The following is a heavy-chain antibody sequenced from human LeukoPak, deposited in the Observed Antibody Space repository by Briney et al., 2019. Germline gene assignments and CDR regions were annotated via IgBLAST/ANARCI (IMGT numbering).Heavy chain of an antibody. CDR2: ISASGHYI. Sequence: PGGSLRLSCEASGFTFGSFAMSWVRQAPGKGLEWLSGISASGHYIYNADSVKGRFTISRDNSKNTLYIEMNSLRAEDTAVHYCARDGSWGDYQFYFYMDVWGKGTTVTVSS. CDR1: GFTFGSFA. J-gene: IGHJ6*03. D-gene: IGHD2-2*01. V-gene: IGHV3-23*01. CDR3: ARDGSWGDYQFYFYMDV.